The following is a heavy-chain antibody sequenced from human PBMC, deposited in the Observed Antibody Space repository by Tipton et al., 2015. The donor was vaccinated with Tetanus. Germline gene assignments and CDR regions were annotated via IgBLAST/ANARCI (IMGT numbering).Heavy chain of an antibody. J-gene: IGHJ2*01. Sequence: RSLRLSCAASGFTFSSYGMHWVRQAPGKGLEWVAVIWYDGSNKYYADSVKGRFTISRDNSKNTLYLQMNSLRAEDTAVYYCARDFGSGAGGTNWYFDLWGRGPLVTVSS. CDR3: ARDFGSGAGGTNWYFDL. V-gene: IGHV3-33*01. CDR2: IWYDGSNK. D-gene: IGHD2-15*01. CDR1: GFTFSSYG.